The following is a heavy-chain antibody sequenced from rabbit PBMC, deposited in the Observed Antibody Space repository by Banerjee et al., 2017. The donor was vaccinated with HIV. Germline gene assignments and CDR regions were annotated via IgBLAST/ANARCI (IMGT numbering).Heavy chain of an antibody. J-gene: IGHJ4*01. Sequence: QEQLVESGGGLVQPEGSLTLTCTASGFSLSSGAVSWVRQAPGKGLEWIGCINTSRGNTVYASWAKGRFTISKTSSTTVTLQMTSLTAADTATYFCARDLAGVIGWNFSLLGPGTLVTVS. V-gene: IGHV1S45*01. CDR1: GFSLSSGAV. D-gene: IGHD4-1*01. CDR3: ARDLAGVIGWNFSL. CDR2: INTSRGNT.